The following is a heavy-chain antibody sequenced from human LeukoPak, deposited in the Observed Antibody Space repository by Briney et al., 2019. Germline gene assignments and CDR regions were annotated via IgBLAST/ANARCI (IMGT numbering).Heavy chain of an antibody. Sequence: SETLSLTCTVSGGSISSYYWSWIRQPPGKGLEWIGYIYYSGSTNYNPSLKSRVTISVDTSKNQFSLRLSSVTAADTAVYYCARDLSGGSSFDYWGQGTLVTVSS. V-gene: IGHV4-59*01. CDR1: GGSISSYY. D-gene: IGHD2-15*01. CDR3: ARDLSGGSSFDY. J-gene: IGHJ4*02. CDR2: IYYSGST.